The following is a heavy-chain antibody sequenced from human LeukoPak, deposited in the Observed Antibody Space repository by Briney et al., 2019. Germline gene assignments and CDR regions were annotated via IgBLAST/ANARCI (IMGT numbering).Heavy chain of an antibody. D-gene: IGHD3-16*01. CDR2: ISGSGGST. J-gene: IGHJ4*02. CDR1: GFTFSSYA. V-gene: IGHV3-23*01. CDR3: ARYPGPITFGGDLYYFDY. Sequence: GGSLRLSCAASGFTFSSYAMSWVRQAPGKGLEWVSAISGSGGSTYYADSVKGRFTISRDNSKNTLYLQMNSLRAEDTAVYYCARYPGPITFGGDLYYFDYWGQGTLVTVSS.